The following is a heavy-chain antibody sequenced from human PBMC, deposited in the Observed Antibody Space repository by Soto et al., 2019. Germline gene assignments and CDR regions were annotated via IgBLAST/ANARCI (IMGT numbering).Heavy chain of an antibody. CDR1: GGSISSYY. CDR3: AREGGSGSYLYYYYGMDV. Sequence: PSETLSLTCTVSGGSISSYYWSWIRQPAGKGLEWIGRIYTSGSTNYNPSLRSRVTMSVDTSKNQFSLKLSSVTAADTAVYYCAREGGSGSYLYYYYGMDVWGQGTTVTV. J-gene: IGHJ6*02. CDR2: IYTSGST. D-gene: IGHD1-26*01. V-gene: IGHV4-4*07.